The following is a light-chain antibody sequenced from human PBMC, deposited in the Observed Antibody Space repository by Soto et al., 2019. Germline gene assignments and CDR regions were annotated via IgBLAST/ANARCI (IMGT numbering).Light chain of an antibody. CDR3: QEYDKWFSIS. Sequence: EIVVTQSPATLSVSPGERAVLSSKASQSISSKLAWYQQKPGQAPRLLIYGASIRATGIPARFSGSGSGTDFTLTISSLQSEDFAVYYCQEYDKWFSISFGQGTRLEIK. V-gene: IGKV3-15*01. CDR1: QSISSK. CDR2: GAS. J-gene: IGKJ5*01.